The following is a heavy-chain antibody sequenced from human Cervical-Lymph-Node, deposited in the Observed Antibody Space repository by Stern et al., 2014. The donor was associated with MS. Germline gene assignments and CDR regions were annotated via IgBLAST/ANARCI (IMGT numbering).Heavy chain of an antibody. D-gene: IGHD1-26*01. V-gene: IGHV4-61*02. J-gene: IGHJ4*02. Sequence: QVQLVESGPGLVKPSQTLSLTCTVSGASISSGTSYWSWIRQPAGGGLEWIGRLHASGAPYYNPSLKSRVTISGDTSKTQFSLNLNSVTAADTAVYYCARGHWELLGNNYFDSWGQGTLVTVSS. CDR1: GASISSGTSY. CDR2: LHASGAP. CDR3: ARGHWELLGNNYFDS.